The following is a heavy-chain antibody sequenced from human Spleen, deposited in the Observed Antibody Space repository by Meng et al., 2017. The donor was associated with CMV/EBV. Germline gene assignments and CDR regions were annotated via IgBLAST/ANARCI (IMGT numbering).Heavy chain of an antibody. J-gene: IGHJ5*02. Sequence: SETLSLTCAVYGGSFSGYYWSWIRQPPGKGLEWIGEINHSGSTNYNPSLKSRVTISVDTSKNQFSLKLSSVTAADTAVYYCARGLGGSYDFWSGSKYNWFDPWGQGTLVTVSP. CDR1: GGSFSGYY. V-gene: IGHV4-34*01. D-gene: IGHD3-3*01. CDR2: INHSGST. CDR3: ARGLGGSYDFWSGSKYNWFDP.